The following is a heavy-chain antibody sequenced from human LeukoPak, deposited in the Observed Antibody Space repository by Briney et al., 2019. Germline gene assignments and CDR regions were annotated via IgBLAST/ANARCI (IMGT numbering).Heavy chain of an antibody. CDR1: GVSISSYY. J-gene: IGHJ1*01. Sequence: PSETLSLTCTVSGVSISSYYWNWIRQPPGKGLEWVGYIYDSGSSNYNPPLKSRVTISVDTSKTQYALKLSSGTAAETAGYYWARSWWYPESFQHWGQGALVTVSS. V-gene: IGHV4-59*01. CDR2: IYDSGSS. CDR3: ARSWWYPESFQH. D-gene: IGHD2-15*01.